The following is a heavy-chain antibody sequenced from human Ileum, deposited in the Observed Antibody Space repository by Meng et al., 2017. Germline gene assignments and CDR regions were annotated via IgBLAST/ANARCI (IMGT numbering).Heavy chain of an antibody. CDR1: GGSFSGYY. J-gene: IGHJ4*02. CDR2: INHSGNT. V-gene: IGHV4-34*01. CDR3: ARGREQQLVRGFGY. Sequence: QVQPQQWGAGLLKPSETLSLTCAVYGGSFSGYYCSWLRQPPGKGLEWIGEINHSGNTNYNPSLKSRVTLSLDTSKNHFSLNLTSVTAADTAVYYCARGREQQLVRGFGYWGQGTLVTVSS. D-gene: IGHD6-6*01.